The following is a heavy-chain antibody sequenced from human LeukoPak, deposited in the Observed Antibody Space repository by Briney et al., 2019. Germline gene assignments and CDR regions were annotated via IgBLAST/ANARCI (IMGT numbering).Heavy chain of an antibody. CDR2: ISPYNGNT. CDR3: ARGGEVLDY. D-gene: IGHD3-10*01. V-gene: IGHV1-18*01. J-gene: IGHJ4*02. CDR1: SYTFTSYG. Sequence: GASVKVSCKASSYTFTSYGISWVRQAPGQGLEWMGWISPYNGNTNYPQKFQGRVTMTTETSTSTAYIELRSLRSDDTAVYYCARGGEVLDYWGQGTLVTVSS.